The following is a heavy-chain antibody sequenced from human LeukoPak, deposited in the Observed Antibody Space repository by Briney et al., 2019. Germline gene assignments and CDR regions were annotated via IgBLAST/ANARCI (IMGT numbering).Heavy chain of an antibody. J-gene: IGHJ3*02. CDR3: TRKYEAFDI. CDR2: IHTSGST. CDR1: GGSISSSGYY. Sequence: SETLSLTCIVSGGSISSSGYYWSWIRQPAGKGLEWIGRIHTSGSTNHNPSLKSRVTMSLDTSKNQFSLKLSSVTAADTAVYYCTRKYEAFDIWGQGTMVTVSS. D-gene: IGHD2-2*01. V-gene: IGHV4-61*02.